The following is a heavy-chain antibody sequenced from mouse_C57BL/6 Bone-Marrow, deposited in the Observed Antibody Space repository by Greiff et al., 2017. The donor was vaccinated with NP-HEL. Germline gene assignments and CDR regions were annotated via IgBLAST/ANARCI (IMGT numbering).Heavy chain of an antibody. CDR2: IYPGGGYT. D-gene: IGHD2-2*01. Sequence: VQVVESGAELVRPGTSVKMSCKASGYTFTNYWIGWAKQRPGHGLEWIGDIYPGGGYTNYNEKFKGKATLTADKSSSTAYMQFSSLTSEDSAIYYCARKDGHGLWFQAWFAYWGQGTLVTVSA. CDR1: GYTFTNYW. CDR3: ARKDGHGLWFQAWFAY. V-gene: IGHV1-63*01. J-gene: IGHJ3*01.